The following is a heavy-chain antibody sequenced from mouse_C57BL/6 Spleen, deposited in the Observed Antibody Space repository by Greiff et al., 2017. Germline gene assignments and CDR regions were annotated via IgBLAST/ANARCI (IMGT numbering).Heavy chain of an antibody. Sequence: QVQLQQPGAELVRPGSSVKLSCKASGYTFTSYWMHWVKQRPIQGLEWIGNIDPSDSETHYNQKFKDKATLTVDKSSSTAYRQLSSLTSEDSAVYYCARGDYGSSYGYFDVWGTGTTVTVSS. D-gene: IGHD1-1*01. CDR2: IDPSDSET. CDR1: GYTFTSYW. CDR3: ARGDYGSSYGYFDV. J-gene: IGHJ1*03. V-gene: IGHV1-52*01.